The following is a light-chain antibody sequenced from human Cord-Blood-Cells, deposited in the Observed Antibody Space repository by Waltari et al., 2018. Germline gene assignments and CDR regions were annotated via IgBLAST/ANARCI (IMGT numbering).Light chain of an antibody. V-gene: IGLV2-14*01. CDR1: TSDVGGYNY. CDR2: DVS. CDR3: SSYTSSSTPWV. Sequence: QSALTQPASVSGSPGQSITISCTGTTSDVGGYNYVSCYQQHPGKAPKRMIYDVSKRPSGVSNRFSGSKSGNTASLTISGLQAEDEADYYCSSYTSSSTPWVFGGGTKLTVL. J-gene: IGLJ3*02.